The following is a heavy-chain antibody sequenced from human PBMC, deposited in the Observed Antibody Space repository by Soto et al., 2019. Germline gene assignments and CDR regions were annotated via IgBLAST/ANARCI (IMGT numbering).Heavy chain of an antibody. V-gene: IGHV3-23*01. CDR3: AKYNRLLWFRSPFDY. D-gene: IGHD3-10*01. Sequence: GGSLRLSCAASGFTFSSYAMSWVRQAPGKGLEWVSAISGSGGSTYYADSVKGRLTISRDNSKNTLYQQMNSLRAEDTAVYYCAKYNRLLWFRSPFDYWGQGTLVTVSS. CDR1: GFTFSSYA. J-gene: IGHJ4*02. CDR2: ISGSGGST.